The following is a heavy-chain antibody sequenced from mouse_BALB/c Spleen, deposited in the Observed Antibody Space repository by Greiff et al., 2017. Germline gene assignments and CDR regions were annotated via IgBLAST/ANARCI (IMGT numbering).Heavy chain of an antibody. D-gene: IGHD2-14*01. J-gene: IGHJ4*01. CDR3: AREGVRRVYYAMDY. CDR1: GFTFSSYG. V-gene: IGHV5-6-3*01. CDR2: INSNGGST. Sequence: EVKLMESGGGLVQPGGSLKLSCAASGFTFSSYGMSWVRQTPDKRLELVATINSNGGSTYYPDSVKGRFTISRDNAKNTLYLQMSSLKSEDTAMYYCAREGVRRVYYAMDYWGQGTSVTVSS.